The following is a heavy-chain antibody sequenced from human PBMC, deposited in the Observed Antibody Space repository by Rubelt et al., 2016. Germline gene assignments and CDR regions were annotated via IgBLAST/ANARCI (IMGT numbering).Heavy chain of an antibody. CDR1: GGSIGNSGYS. Sequence: QLQLQESGPGLVKPSETLSLTCTVSGGSIGNSGYSWGWIRQPPGKGLEWIGSIYYSGGTYYNPSLKSRVTISVDTSKNQISRKLSSVTAADTAVYYCAIMTTVTTYAFDIWGQGTLVTVSS. J-gene: IGHJ3*02. V-gene: IGHV4-39*07. D-gene: IGHD4-17*01. CDR2: IYYSGGT. CDR3: AIMTTVTTYAFDI.